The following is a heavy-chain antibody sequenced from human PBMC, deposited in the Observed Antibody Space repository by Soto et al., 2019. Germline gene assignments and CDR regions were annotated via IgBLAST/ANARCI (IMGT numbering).Heavy chain of an antibody. CDR3: ARVGPDIVVVPAAMVGY. CDR1: GFTFSSYW. CDR2: INSDGSST. J-gene: IGHJ4*02. Sequence: PGGSLRLSCAASGFTFSSYWMHWVRQAPGKGLVWVSRINSDGSSTNYADSVKGRFTISRDNAKNTLYLQMNSLRAEDTAVYYCARVGPDIVVVPAAMVGYWGQGTLVTVSS. V-gene: IGHV3-74*01. D-gene: IGHD2-2*01.